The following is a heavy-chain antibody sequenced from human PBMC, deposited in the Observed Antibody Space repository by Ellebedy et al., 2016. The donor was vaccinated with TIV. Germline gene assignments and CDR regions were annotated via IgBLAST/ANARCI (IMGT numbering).Heavy chain of an antibody. CDR1: GGSIIDYY. CDR3: ARVNGGYGDDY. CDR2: VYTSESTGVST. V-gene: IGHV4-59*10. Sequence: SETLSLXXAVSGGSIIDYYWSWIRQPAGRRLEWIGRVYTSESTGVSTSYNTSVKRRINMSLNTSKNQLSLELTSMTAADTAVYYCARVNGGYGDDYWGQGILVTVSS. J-gene: IGHJ4*02. D-gene: IGHD4-17*01.